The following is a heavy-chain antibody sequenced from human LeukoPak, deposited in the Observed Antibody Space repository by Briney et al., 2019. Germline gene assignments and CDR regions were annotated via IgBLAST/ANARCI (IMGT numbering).Heavy chain of an antibody. CDR3: ASGYVSDYYGSGSYVPPYYYYGMDV. CDR2: INSDGSST. CDR1: GFTFSSYW. V-gene: IGHV3-74*01. J-gene: IGHJ6*02. D-gene: IGHD3-10*01. Sequence: GGSPRLSCAASGFTFSSYWMHWVRQAPGKGLVWVSRINSDGSSTSYADSVKGRFTISRDNAKNTLYLQMNSLRAEDTAVYYCASGYVSDYYGSGSYVPPYYYYGMDVWGQGTTVTVSS.